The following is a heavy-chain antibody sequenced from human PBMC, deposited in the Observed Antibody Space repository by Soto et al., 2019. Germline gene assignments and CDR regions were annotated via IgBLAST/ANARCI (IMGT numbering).Heavy chain of an antibody. D-gene: IGHD4-17*01. J-gene: IGHJ4*02. CDR2: ISAYNGHT. CDR3: ARVFTDYGDYKYYFDY. CDR1: GYTFTSYG. Sequence: GASVKVSCKASGYTFTSYGISWVRQAPGQGLEWMGWISAYNGHTNYAQKLQGSVTMTTDTSTRTAYMELRSLRSDDTAMYYCARVFTDYGDYKYYFDYWGQGTMVTVYS. V-gene: IGHV1-18*04.